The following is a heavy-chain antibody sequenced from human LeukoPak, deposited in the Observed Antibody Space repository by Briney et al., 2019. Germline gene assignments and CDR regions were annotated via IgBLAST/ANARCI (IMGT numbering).Heavy chain of an antibody. CDR3: ARALRAYYFDD. J-gene: IGHJ4*02. CDR2: ISSSSSYI. Sequence: EGSLRLPCAASGFTFSSYSMNWVRQAPGKGLEWVSSISSSSSYIYYADSVKGRFTISRDNAKNSLFLQMNSLRAEDTAVYYCARALRAYYFDDWGQGTLVTVSS. CDR1: GFTFSSYS. V-gene: IGHV3-21*01.